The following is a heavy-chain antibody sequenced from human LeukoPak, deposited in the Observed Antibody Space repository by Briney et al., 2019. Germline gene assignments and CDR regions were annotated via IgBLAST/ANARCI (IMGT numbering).Heavy chain of an antibody. D-gene: IGHD3-10*01. J-gene: IGHJ4*02. CDR2: IYSGGST. CDR1: GFTVSSNY. CDR3: ARDTDRGVIGVY. V-gene: IGHV3-66*01. Sequence: GGSLRLSCAASGFTVSSNYMSWVRQAPGKGLEWVSVIYSGGSTYYADSVKGRFTISRDNSKNTLYLQMNSLRAEDTAVYYCARDTDRGVIGVYWGQGTLVTVSS.